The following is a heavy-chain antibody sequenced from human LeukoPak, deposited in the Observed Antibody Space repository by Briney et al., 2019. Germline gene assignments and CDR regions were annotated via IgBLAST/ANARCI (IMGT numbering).Heavy chain of an antibody. V-gene: IGHV3-7*01. D-gene: IGHD1-26*01. CDR3: AGDLFSGSYYEDF. CDR1: GFTLSNYW. Sequence: GGSLMLSCSASGFTLSNYWMSWVRQAPGKGLEWVANIHQDGISKYDVYSVKGRFTISRDDAQNTLYLQMNNLRAEDTAVYYCAGDLFSGSYYEDFWGQGTLVTVSS. J-gene: IGHJ4*02. CDR2: IHQDGISK.